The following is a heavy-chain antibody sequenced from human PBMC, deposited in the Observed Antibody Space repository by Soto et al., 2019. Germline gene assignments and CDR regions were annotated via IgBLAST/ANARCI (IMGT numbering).Heavy chain of an antibody. D-gene: IGHD2-2*01. CDR3: ARSARVVVPAAQYYYYGMDV. CDR1: DCSIRGSNG. J-gene: IGHJ6*02. V-gene: IGHV4-4*02. CDR2: IYHSGST. Sequence: ATLSLTFAVSDCSIRGSNGWSCVLQTPGKGLEWIGEIYHSGSTNYNPSLKSRVTISVDKSKNQFSLKLSSVTAADTAVYYCARSARVVVPAAQYYYYGMDVWGQGTTVTVSS.